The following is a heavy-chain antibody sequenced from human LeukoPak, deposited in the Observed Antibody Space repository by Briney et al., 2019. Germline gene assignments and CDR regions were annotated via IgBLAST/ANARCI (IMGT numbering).Heavy chain of an antibody. J-gene: IGHJ4*02. CDR1: GGTFSSYA. Sequence: ASVKVSCKASGGTFSSYAISWVRQAPGQGLEWMGGIIPIFGTANCAQKFQGRVTITADESTSTAYMELSSLRSEDTAVYYCARGFYDSSGYYYLDYWGQGTLVTVSS. V-gene: IGHV1-69*13. D-gene: IGHD3-22*01. CDR3: ARGFYDSSGYYYLDY. CDR2: IIPIFGTA.